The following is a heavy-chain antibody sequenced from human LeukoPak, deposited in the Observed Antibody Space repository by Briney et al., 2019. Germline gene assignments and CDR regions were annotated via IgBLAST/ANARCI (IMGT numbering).Heavy chain of an antibody. CDR2: IKQDGSEK. D-gene: IGHD2-15*01. Sequence: QPGGSLRLSCAASGFTFSSYWMSWVRQAPGKRLEWVANIKQDGSEKYYVDSVKGRFTISRDNAKNSLYLQMNSLRAEDTAVYYCAREGVACVKQGKLTKIDYWGQGTLVTVSS. CDR1: GFTFSSYW. J-gene: IGHJ4*02. V-gene: IGHV3-7*01. CDR3: AREGVACVKQGKLTKIDY.